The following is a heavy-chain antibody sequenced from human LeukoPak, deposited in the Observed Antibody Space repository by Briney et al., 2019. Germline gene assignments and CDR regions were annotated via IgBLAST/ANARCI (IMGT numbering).Heavy chain of an antibody. D-gene: IGHD2-2*02. CDR2: INPNSGGT. J-gene: IGHJ5*02. V-gene: IGHV1-2*02. CDR1: GYTFTGYY. CDR3: ARDPLITTSSTSCYTVWFDP. Sequence: GASVKVSCKASGYTFTGYYMHWVRQAPGQGLEWMGWINPNSGGTNYAQKFQGRVTMTRDTSISTAYMELSRLRSDDTAAYYCARDPLITTSSTSCYTVWFDPWGQGTLVTVSS.